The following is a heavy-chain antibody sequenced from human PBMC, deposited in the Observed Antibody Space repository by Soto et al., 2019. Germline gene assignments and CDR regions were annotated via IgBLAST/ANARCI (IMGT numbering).Heavy chain of an antibody. CDR3: ARDQGVYYSSGHYSNFAY. CDR1: GGSISSYY. D-gene: IGHD3-22*01. V-gene: IGHV4-59*01. Sequence: SETLSLTCTVSGGSISSYYWSWIRQPPGKVLEWIGYIYYSGSTNYNPSLKSRVTISVDTSKNQFSLKLSSVTAADTAVYYCARDQGVYYSSGHYSNFAYWGQGTLVTVSA. J-gene: IGHJ4*02. CDR2: IYYSGST.